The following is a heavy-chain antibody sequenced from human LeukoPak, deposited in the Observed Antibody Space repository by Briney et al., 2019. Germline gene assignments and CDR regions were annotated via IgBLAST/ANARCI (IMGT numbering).Heavy chain of an antibody. CDR3: ARRRWIIAARTFDY. D-gene: IGHD6-13*01. CDR1: GGSFSGYY. J-gene: IGHJ4*02. CDR2: INHSGST. V-gene: IGHV4-34*01. Sequence: SETLSLTCAVYGGSFSGYYWSWIRQPPGRGLEWIGEINHSGSTNYNPSLKSRVTISVDTSKNQFSLKLSSVTAADTAVYYCARRRWIIAARTFDYWGQGTLVTVSS.